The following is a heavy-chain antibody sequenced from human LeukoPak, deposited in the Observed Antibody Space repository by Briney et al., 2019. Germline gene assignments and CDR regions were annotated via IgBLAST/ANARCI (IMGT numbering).Heavy chain of an antibody. CDR2: IYHSGST. J-gene: IGHJ4*02. Sequence: SETLSLTCTVSGYSISSGYYWGWIRQPPGKGLEWIGSIYHSGSTYYNPSLKSRVTISVDKSKNQFSLKVTSVTAADTAVYYCARESAAGPRSSIDYWGQGTLVTVSS. D-gene: IGHD6-13*01. CDR3: ARESAAGPRSSIDY. V-gene: IGHV4-38-2*02. CDR1: GYSISSGYY.